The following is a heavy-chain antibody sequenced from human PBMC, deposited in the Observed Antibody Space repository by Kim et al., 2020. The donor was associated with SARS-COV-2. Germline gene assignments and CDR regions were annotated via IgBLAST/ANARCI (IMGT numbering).Heavy chain of an antibody. CDR3: ARDGGSYYYYGMDV. D-gene: IGHD3-16*01. J-gene: IGHJ6*02. V-gene: IGHV7-4-1*02. Sequence: AQGFTGRFVFSLDTSVSTAYLQISSLKAEDTAVYYCARDGGSYYYYGMDVWGQGTTVTVSS.